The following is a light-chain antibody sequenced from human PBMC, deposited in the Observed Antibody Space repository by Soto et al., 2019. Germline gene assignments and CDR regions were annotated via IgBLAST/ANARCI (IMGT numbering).Light chain of an antibody. V-gene: IGLV2-14*01. CDR3: SSYTSSSTYV. CDR1: SSVVGGYNY. J-gene: IGLJ1*01. CDR2: DVC. Sequence: QSALTQPASVSGSPGQSIAISCTGTSSVVGGYNYVSWYQQHPCKAPKLMVYDVCNRPSGVSNRFSGSKSGNTASLTISGLQAEDEADYYCSSYTSSSTYVFGTGTKVTVL.